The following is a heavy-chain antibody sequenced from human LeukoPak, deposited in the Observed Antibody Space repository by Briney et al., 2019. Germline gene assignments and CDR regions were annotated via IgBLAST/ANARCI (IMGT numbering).Heavy chain of an antibody. J-gene: IGHJ3*02. CDR2: IYYSGST. V-gene: IGHV4-39*07. D-gene: IGHD6-13*01. Sequence: SETLSLTCTVSGGSISSNIYYWGWIRRPPGKGLEWIGSIYYSGSTYYNPSLKSRVTISVDTSNNQFSLKLSSVTAADTAVYYCAREQLVAFDIWGQGTMVTVSS. CDR3: AREQLVAFDI. CDR1: GGSISSNIYY.